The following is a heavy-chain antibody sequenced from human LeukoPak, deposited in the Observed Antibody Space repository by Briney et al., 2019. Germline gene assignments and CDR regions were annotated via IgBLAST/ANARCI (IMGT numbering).Heavy chain of an antibody. V-gene: IGHV2-70*11. J-gene: IGHJ6*03. D-gene: IGHD3-10*01. CDR2: VDWDDDK. Sequence: SGPALVKPTQTLTLTCTFPVFSLSTSGMCVSWIRQPPGKPLEWLARVDWDDDKYYSTSLKTRLTISKDTSKNRVVLTMTNMDPVDTATYYCARSRGSYYYYMDVWGKGTTVTVSS. CDR3: ARSRGSYYYYMDV. CDR1: VFSLSTSGMC.